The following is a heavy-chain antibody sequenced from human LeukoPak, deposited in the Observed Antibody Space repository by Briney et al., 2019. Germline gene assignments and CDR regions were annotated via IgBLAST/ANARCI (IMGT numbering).Heavy chain of an antibody. CDR1: GFPFSSYE. J-gene: IGHJ4*02. D-gene: IGHD6-13*01. CDR3: ARGSTWYAPPGY. V-gene: IGHV3-48*03. CDR2: IGSSGGII. Sequence: PGGSLRLSCAASGFPFSSYEMNWVRQAPGKGLEWVSYIGSSGGIIYYADSVKGRFTISRDNAKNSLYLQMNSLRAEDTAVYYCARGSTWYAPPGYWGRGTLVTVSS.